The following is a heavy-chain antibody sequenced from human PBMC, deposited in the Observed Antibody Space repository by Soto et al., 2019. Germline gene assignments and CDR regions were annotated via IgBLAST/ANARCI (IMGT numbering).Heavy chain of an antibody. Sequence: ASVKVSCKASGYTFTSYYMHWVRQAPGQGLEWMGIINPSGGSTSYAQKFQGRVTMTRDTSTSTVYMELSSLRSEDTAVYYCARMGVSTNHYYYYGMDVWGQGTTVTVSS. D-gene: IGHD1-1*01. V-gene: IGHV1-46*01. CDR3: ARMGVSTNHYYYYGMDV. CDR1: GYTFTSYY. CDR2: INPSGGST. J-gene: IGHJ6*02.